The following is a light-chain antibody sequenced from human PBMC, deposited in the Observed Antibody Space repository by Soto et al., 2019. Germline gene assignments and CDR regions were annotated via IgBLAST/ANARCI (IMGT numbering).Light chain of an antibody. CDR1: SSDVGSYNL. V-gene: IGLV2-23*01. Sequence: QSVLTQPASVSGSPGQSITISCTGTSSDVGSYNLVSWYQQHPGKAPKLMIYEGSKRPSGVSNRFSGSKSGNTASLTISGLRAEDEADYYCCSYAGSSTSGYVFGTGTKLTVL. CDR3: CSYAGSSTSGYV. CDR2: EGS. J-gene: IGLJ1*01.